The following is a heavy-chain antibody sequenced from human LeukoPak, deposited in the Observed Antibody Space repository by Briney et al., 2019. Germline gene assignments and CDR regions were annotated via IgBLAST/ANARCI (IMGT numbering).Heavy chain of an antibody. CDR2: IYSDGNR. CDR1: GFTVSYNH. Sequence: GGSLRLSCAASGFTVSYNHMNWVRQAPGKGLEWVSIIYSDGNRDYADSVKGRFTISRDNARNTVFFQMNSLRDEDTAVYYCARELLGRSYHRYGMDVWGQGTTVTVSS. V-gene: IGHV3-66*01. D-gene: IGHD1-26*01. CDR3: ARELLGRSYHRYGMDV. J-gene: IGHJ6*02.